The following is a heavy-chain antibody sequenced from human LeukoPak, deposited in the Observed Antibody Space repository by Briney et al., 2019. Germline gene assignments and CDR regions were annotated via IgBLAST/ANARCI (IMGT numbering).Heavy chain of an antibody. V-gene: IGHV3-21*01. Sequence: PGGSLRLSCAASGFTFSSYSMNWVRQAPGKGLEWVSSISSSSSYIYYADSVKGRFTISRDNAKNSLYLQLSSLRAEDTAVYYCARDLGLYCSSTSCYPGWGQGTLVTVSS. CDR2: ISSSSSYI. CDR1: GFTFSSYS. D-gene: IGHD2-2*01. J-gene: IGHJ4*02. CDR3: ARDLGLYCSSTSCYPG.